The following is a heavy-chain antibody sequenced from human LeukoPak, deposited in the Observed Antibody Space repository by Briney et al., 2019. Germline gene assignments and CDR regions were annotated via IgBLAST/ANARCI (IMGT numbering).Heavy chain of an antibody. CDR1: GFTFNSYA. D-gene: IGHD3-3*01. CDR3: AKDKDLTKLGYFDY. V-gene: IGHV3-23*01. Sequence: GGSLRLSCAASGFTFNSYAMSWVRQAPGKGLEWVSSISGSGDITYFGDSVKGRFTISRDKSKNTLYLQMNSLRAEDTAVYYCAKDKDLTKLGYFDYWGRGTLVTVSS. J-gene: IGHJ4*02. CDR2: ISGSGDIT.